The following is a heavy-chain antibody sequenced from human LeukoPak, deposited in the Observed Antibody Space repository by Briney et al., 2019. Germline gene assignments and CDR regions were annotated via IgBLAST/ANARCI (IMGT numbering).Heavy chain of an antibody. V-gene: IGHV3-7*01. J-gene: IGHJ4*02. CDR2: IKQGGSEK. Sequence: GGSLRLSCAASGFTFSSYWMSWVRQAPGKGLEWVANIKQGGSEKYYVDSVKGRFTISRDNAKNSLYLQMNSLRAEDTAVYYCARGVDYYENSGTIDYWGQGTLVTVSS. CDR3: ARGVDYYENSGTIDY. D-gene: IGHD3-22*01. CDR1: GFTFSSYW.